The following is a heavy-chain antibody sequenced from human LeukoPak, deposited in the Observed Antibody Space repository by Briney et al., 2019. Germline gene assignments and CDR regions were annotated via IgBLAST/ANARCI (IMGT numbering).Heavy chain of an antibody. CDR3: ARVDYALGSYYFDY. CDR1: GFTFSNYG. CDR2: ISSSSNYI. Sequence: PGGSLRLSCAASGFTFSNYGMHWVRQAPGKGLEWVSSISSSSNYIYYADSVKGRFTISRDNARNSLYLQMNSLRAEDTAVYYCARVDYALGSYYFDYWGQGTLVTVSS. V-gene: IGHV3-21*01. J-gene: IGHJ4*02. D-gene: IGHD3-10*01.